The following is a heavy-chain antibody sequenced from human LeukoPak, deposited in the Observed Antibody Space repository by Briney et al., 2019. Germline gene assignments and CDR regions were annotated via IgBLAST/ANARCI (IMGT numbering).Heavy chain of an antibody. CDR2: INQDGNEK. CDR3: ARVGIASPGKSSLWD. Sequence: GALRLSCAASGFPFSTYWMTWVRQAPGKGLEWVANINQDGNEKYYVDSVKGRFTISRDNAKNSLSLQMNSLRVEDTAVYFCARVGIASPGKSSLWDWGQGTLVTVSS. D-gene: IGHD6-13*01. V-gene: IGHV3-7*01. J-gene: IGHJ4*02. CDR1: GFPFSTYW.